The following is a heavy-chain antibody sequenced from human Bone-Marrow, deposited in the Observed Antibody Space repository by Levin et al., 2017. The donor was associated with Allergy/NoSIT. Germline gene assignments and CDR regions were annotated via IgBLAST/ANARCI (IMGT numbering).Heavy chain of an antibody. CDR1: GFTFRAFG. CDR2: IRTEAYGGTR. V-gene: IGHV3-49*03. D-gene: IGHD3-16*01. Sequence: GSLRLSCSTSGFTFRAFGLNWFRQTPGNGLEWVGLIRTEAYGGTREYAASVRGRFTISRDDSKSAAYLQMNNLTSEDTGIYYCTRVRTPAGEFWGQGTLVAVSS. J-gene: IGHJ4*02. CDR3: TRVRTPAGEF.